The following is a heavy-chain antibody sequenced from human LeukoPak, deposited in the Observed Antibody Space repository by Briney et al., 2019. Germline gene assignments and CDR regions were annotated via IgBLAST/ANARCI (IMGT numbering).Heavy chain of an antibody. J-gene: IGHJ4*02. D-gene: IGHD5-12*01. CDR1: GFTFSNYW. CDR2: INQDGSEE. Sequence: GGSLRLSCAASGFTFSNYWMTWVRQAPGKGLEWVAHINQDGSEEHYMDSVKARFTISRDNAKNSLSLQMNSLRAEDTAVYYCVRGGGVSGYDLLDYWGQGTLVTVSS. V-gene: IGHV3-7*01. CDR3: VRGGGVSGYDLLDY.